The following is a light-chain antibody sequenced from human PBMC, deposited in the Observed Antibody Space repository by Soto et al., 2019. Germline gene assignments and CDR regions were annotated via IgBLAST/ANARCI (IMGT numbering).Light chain of an antibody. V-gene: IGLV2-11*01. Sequence: QSVLTQPPSASGSPGQSVTISCTGTSSDVGAYNSVSWYQHHPGKAPKLIIYDVSKRPSGVPDRFSGSKSGNTASLTISGLQAEDEADYYCCSYAGSYTYVFGTGTKLTVL. J-gene: IGLJ1*01. CDR1: SSDVGAYNS. CDR2: DVS. CDR3: CSYAGSYTYV.